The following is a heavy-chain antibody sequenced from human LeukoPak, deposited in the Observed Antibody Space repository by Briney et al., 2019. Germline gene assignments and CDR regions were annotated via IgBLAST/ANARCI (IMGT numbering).Heavy chain of an antibody. V-gene: IGHV4-30-4*08. CDR2: IYYSGST. CDR3: ARVGGEGGSSKSHDY. CDR1: GGSISSDSYY. Sequence: TSQTLSLTCTVSGGSISSDSYYWSWIRQHPGQGLEWIGYIYYSGSTYYNPSLKSRVTISVDTSKNQFSLKLSSVTAADTAVYYCARVGGEGGSSKSHDYWGQGTLVTVSS. J-gene: IGHJ4*02. D-gene: IGHD6-13*01.